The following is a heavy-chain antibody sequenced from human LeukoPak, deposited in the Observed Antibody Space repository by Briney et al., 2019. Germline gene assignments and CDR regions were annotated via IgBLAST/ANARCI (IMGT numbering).Heavy chain of an antibody. V-gene: IGHV4-39*07. CDR1: GGSLSSSSYY. CDR3: LKIVGAKAYGWFDP. D-gene: IGHD1-26*01. J-gene: IGHJ5*02. Sequence: SETLSLTCTVSGGSLSSSSYYWGWIRQPPGKGLEWLGSIYYSGSTYYNPSLKSRVTISVDTSKNQFSLKLSSVTAADTAVYYCLKIVGAKAYGWFDPWGQGTLVTVSS. CDR2: IYYSGST.